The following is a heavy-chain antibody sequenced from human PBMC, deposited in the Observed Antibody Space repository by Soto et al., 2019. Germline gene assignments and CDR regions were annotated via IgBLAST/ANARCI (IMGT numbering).Heavy chain of an antibody. V-gene: IGHV1-46*03. Sequence: QVQLVQSGAEVKKPGASVKVSCKASGYTFTSYYMHWVRQAPGQGLEWMGIINPSGGSTSYAQKFQGRVTMTRDTSTGTVYIDLSSLRSEDTAVYYCATGSSRFVGPFDYWGQGTLVTVSS. CDR2: INPSGGST. J-gene: IGHJ4*02. D-gene: IGHD6-13*01. CDR1: GYTFTSYY. CDR3: ATGSSRFVGPFDY.